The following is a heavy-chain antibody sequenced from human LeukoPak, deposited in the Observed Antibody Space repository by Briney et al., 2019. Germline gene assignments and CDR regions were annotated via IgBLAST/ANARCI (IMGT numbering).Heavy chain of an antibody. CDR2: ISSSSSYI. V-gene: IGHV3-21*01. Sequence: GGSPRLSCAASGFTFSSYSMNWVRQAPGQGLEWVSSISSSSSYIYYADSVKGRFTISTDSAKNSLYLQMNSLRAEDTAVYYCARETVVPEGYFDLWGRGTLVTVSS. D-gene: IGHD3-22*01. CDR3: ARETVVPEGYFDL. CDR1: GFTFSSYS. J-gene: IGHJ2*01.